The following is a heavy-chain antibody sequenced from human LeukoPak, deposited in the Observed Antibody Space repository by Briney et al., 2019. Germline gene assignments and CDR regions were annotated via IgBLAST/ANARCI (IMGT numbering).Heavy chain of an antibody. V-gene: IGHV4-39*07. CDR1: GGSISSSSYY. J-gene: IGHJ4*02. CDR3: ARDRGRYYGSGSYYNVGYFDY. Sequence: PSETLSLTCTVSGGSISSSSYYWGWIRQPPGKGLEWIGSIYYSGSTYYNPTLKSRVTISVDTSKNQFSLKLSSVTAADTAVYYCARDRGRYYGSGSYYNVGYFDYWGQGTLVTVSS. CDR2: IYYSGST. D-gene: IGHD3-10*01.